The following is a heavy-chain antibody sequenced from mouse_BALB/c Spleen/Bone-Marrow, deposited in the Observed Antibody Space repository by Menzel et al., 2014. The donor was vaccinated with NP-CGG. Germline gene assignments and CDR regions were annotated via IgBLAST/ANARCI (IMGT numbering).Heavy chain of an antibody. J-gene: IGHJ2*01. V-gene: IGHV1-19*01. Sequence: VQLQQSGPELVKPGASVKMSCKASGYTFTDYYMDWVKQSHGESFEWIGRVTPYNGGTTYNQKSKGKATLTVDKSSSTAYMALNSLTSEDSAVYYCARTGYWGQGTTLTVSS. CDR3: ARTGY. CDR1: GYTFTDYY. CDR2: VTPYNGGT.